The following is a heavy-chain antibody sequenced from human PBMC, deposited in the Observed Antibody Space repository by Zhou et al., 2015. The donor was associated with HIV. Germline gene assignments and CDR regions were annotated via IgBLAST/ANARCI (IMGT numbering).Heavy chain of an antibody. CDR1: GGTFSSYA. CDR2: IIPIFGTA. V-gene: IGHV1-69*01. CDR3: ASGSRTVSLGVAYYYYGMDV. Sequence: QVQLVQSGAEVKKPGSSVKVSCKASGGTFSSYAISWVRQAPGQGLEWMGGIIPIFGTANYAQKFQGRVTITADESTSTAYMELSSLRSEDTAVYYCASGSRTVSLGVAYYYYGMDVWGQGTTVTVSS. D-gene: IGHD2-15*01. J-gene: IGHJ6*02.